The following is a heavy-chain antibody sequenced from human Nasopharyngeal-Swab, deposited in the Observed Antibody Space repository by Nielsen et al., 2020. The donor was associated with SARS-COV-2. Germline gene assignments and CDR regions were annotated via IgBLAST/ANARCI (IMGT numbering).Heavy chain of an antibody. CDR2: IGTAGDT. CDR1: GFTFSSYD. V-gene: IGHV3-13*04. Sequence: GGSLRLSCAASGFTFSSYDMHWVRQATGKGLEWVSAIGTAGDTYYPGSVKGRFTISRENAKNSLYLQMNSLRAGDTAAYYCAREGKTTRYGMDVWGQGTTVTVSS. J-gene: IGHJ6*02. D-gene: IGHD1-7*01. CDR3: AREGKTTRYGMDV.